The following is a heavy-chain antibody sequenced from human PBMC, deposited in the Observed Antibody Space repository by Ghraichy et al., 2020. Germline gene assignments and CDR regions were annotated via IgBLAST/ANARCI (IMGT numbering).Heavy chain of an antibody. D-gene: IGHD2-2*01. Sequence: GESLNISCVGSEFSFNKSRMSWVRQAPAKGLEWAASIKQGGGEKHYADSLKGRIAISRDNTQNSLFLQLDSLRVDDTAVYYCARARGGWCTTTSCFAEYDEYWGEGTLVTVSS. CDR3: ARARGGWCTTTSCFAEYDEY. J-gene: IGHJ4*02. V-gene: IGHV3-7*01. CDR1: EFSFNKSR. CDR2: IKQGGGEK.